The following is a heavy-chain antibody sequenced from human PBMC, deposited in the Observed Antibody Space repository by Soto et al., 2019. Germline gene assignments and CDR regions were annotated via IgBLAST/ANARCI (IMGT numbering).Heavy chain of an antibody. CDR3: ARNLRSGSYRPPDY. Sequence: QVQLVESGGGVVQPGRSLRLSCAASGFTFNNYGMHWVRQAPGKGLEWVAVIWSDGSTNYYADSVKGRFTISRDNSKNTLYLQMNSLRAEDTVLYYCARNLRSGSYRPPDYWGQGTLVTVSS. D-gene: IGHD1-26*01. CDR2: IWSDGSTN. J-gene: IGHJ4*02. V-gene: IGHV3-33*01. CDR1: GFTFNNYG.